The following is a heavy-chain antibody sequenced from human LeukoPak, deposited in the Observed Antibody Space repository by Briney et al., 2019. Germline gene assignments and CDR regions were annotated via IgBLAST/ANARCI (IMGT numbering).Heavy chain of an antibody. V-gene: IGHV4-31*03. Sequence: SETLSLTCTVSGGSISSGGYYWSWIRQHPGQGLEWIGYIYYSGSTYYNPSLKSRVTISVDTSKNQFSLKLSSVTAADTAVYYCAREIAATNWFDPWGQGTLVTVSS. CDR2: IYYSGST. D-gene: IGHD2-15*01. CDR3: AREIAATNWFDP. CDR1: GGSISSGGYY. J-gene: IGHJ5*02.